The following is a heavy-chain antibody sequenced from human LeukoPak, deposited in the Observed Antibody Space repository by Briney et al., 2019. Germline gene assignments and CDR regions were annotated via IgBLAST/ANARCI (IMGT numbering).Heavy chain of an antibody. V-gene: IGHV1-18*01. CDR3: ARDGGGYSYGFSTYYYYYMDV. J-gene: IGHJ6*03. CDR1: GYTFTSYD. CDR2: MNPNSGNT. D-gene: IGHD5-18*01. Sequence: ASVRVSCKASGYTFTSYDINWVRQASGQGLEWMGWMNPNSGNTNYAQKLQGRVTMTTDTFTSTAYMELRSLRSDDTAVYYCARDGGGYSYGFSTYYYYYMDVWGKGTTVTVSS.